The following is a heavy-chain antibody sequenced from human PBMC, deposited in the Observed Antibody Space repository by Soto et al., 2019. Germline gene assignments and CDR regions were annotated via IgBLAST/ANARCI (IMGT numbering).Heavy chain of an antibody. CDR3: ARSQGSSTSLEIYYYYYYGMDV. J-gene: IGHJ6*02. V-gene: IGHV1-69*01. CDR2: IIPISDTT. CDR1: GGTFSSYD. D-gene: IGHD2-2*01. Sequence: QVQLVQSGAEVKKPGSSVKVSCKASGGTFSSYDISWVRQAPGQGLEWMGGIIPISDTTNYAQKFQGRVTIPADESTSTAYMELSSLRSEDTAVYYCARSQGSSTSLEIYYYYYYGMDVWGQGTTVTVSS.